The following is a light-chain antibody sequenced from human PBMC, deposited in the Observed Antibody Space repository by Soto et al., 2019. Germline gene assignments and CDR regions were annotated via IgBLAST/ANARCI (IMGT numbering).Light chain of an antibody. CDR3: QQYGGSPRIT. V-gene: IGKV3-20*01. CDR2: DAS. Sequence: EIVLTQSPVTLSLSPGERATLSCRASQSVSSYLAWYQQKPGQAPRLLIYDASNRATGIPDRFSGSGSGTDFTLIINRLEPEDVAIYYCQQYGGSPRITFGQGTRLEVK. CDR1: QSVSSY. J-gene: IGKJ5*01.